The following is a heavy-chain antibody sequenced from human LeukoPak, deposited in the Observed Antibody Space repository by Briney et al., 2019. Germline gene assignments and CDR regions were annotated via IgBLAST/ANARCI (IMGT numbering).Heavy chain of an antibody. CDR2: ITWNSGNI. CDR3: ARASPLTTVIRRGGSAFDI. V-gene: IGHV3-9*01. CDR1: GFTFDDYA. D-gene: IGHD4-17*01. Sequence: GGSLRLSCAASGFTFDDYAMHWVRQAPGKGLEWVSGITWNSGNIDYADSVKGRFTISRDNAKNSLYLQMNSLRAEDTAVYYCARASPLTTVIRRGGSAFDIWGQGTMVTVSS. J-gene: IGHJ3*02.